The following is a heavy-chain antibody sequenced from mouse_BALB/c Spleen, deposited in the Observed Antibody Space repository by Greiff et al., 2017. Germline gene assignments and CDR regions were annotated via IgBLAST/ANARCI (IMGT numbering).Heavy chain of an antibody. J-gene: IGHJ4*01. CDR1: GYTFTSYY. Sequence: QVQLQQPGAELVKPGASVKLSCKASGYTFTSYYMYWVKQRPGQGLEWIGGINPSNGGTNFNEKFKSKATLTVDKSSSTAYMQLSSLTSEDSAVYYCTRSYYDYDDGWDYWGQGTSVTVSS. CDR2: INPSNGGT. D-gene: IGHD2-4*01. V-gene: IGHV1S81*02. CDR3: TRSYYDYDDGWDY.